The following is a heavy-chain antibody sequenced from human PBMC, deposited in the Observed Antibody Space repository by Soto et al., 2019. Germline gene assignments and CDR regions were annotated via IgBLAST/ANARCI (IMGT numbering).Heavy chain of an antibody. CDR3: ARALYRSGPYYAFDN. D-gene: IGHD1-26*01. CDR1: GYTPTNYD. J-gene: IGHJ4*02. CDR2: ISAYNGNT. V-gene: IGHV1-18*01. Sequence: QVPLVQSGAEVKKPGASVTVSCKTSGYTPTNYDIGWVRQAPGQGLEWMGWISAYNGNTNSAQKLQGRLTMTTDTSTRTAYMELRSLRSDDTAVYYCARALYRSGPYYAFDNWGQGTLVTVSS.